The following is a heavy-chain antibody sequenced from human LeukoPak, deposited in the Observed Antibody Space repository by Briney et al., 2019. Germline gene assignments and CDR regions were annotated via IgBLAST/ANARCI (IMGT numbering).Heavy chain of an antibody. J-gene: IGHJ4*02. CDR1: GYTFTSYG. Sequence: ASVKVSCKASGYTFTSYGISWVRQAPGHGLEWRGWISAYNGNTNYAQKLQGRVTMTADTSTSTAYMELRSLRSDDTAVYYCARDKASIAVAGLFDFWGQGTLVTVSS. CDR3: ARDKASIAVAGLFDF. CDR2: ISAYNGNT. V-gene: IGHV1-18*01. D-gene: IGHD6-19*01.